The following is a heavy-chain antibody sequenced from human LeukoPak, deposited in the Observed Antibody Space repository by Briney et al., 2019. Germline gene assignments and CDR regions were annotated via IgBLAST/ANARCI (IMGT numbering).Heavy chain of an antibody. CDR2: ISYDGSNK. V-gene: IGHV3-30*04. CDR1: GFTFSSYA. D-gene: IGHD3-10*01. Sequence: GGSLRLSCAASGFTFSSYAMHWVRQAPGKGLEGVAVISYDGSNKYYADSVKGRFTISRDNSKNTLYLQMSSLRAEDTAVYYCTREDYLDSGECWFDPWGQGILVTVSS. CDR3: TREDYLDSGECWFDP. J-gene: IGHJ5*02.